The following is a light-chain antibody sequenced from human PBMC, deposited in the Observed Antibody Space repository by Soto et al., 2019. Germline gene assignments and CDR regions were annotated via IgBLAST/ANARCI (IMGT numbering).Light chain of an antibody. Sequence: QAVVTQPASVSGSPGQSITISCTGTSSDVGGYNFVSWYQQSPGKAPTLMMYDVSNRPSGVSNRFSGSKSGNTASLTISGLQAEDEADYYCSSYTKSSTLVIFGGGTKLTVL. CDR2: DVS. J-gene: IGLJ2*01. CDR3: SSYTKSSTLVI. CDR1: SSDVGGYNF. V-gene: IGLV2-14*01.